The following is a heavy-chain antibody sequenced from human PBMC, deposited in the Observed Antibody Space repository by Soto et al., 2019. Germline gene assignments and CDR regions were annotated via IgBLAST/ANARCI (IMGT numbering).Heavy chain of an antibody. Sequence: PGGSLRLSSAASGFTFSSYSMNWVRQAPGKGLEWVSYISSSSSTIYYADSVKGRFTISRDNAKNSLYLQMNSLRAEDTAVYYCARVRYSSGLDVWGKGTTVTVSS. CDR1: GFTFSSYS. V-gene: IGHV3-48*01. J-gene: IGHJ6*04. CDR3: ARVRYSSGLDV. D-gene: IGHD6-19*01. CDR2: ISSSSSTI.